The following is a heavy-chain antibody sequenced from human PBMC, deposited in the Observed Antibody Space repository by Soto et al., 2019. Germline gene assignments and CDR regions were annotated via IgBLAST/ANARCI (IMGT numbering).Heavy chain of an antibody. CDR2: ISSNGVGT. D-gene: IGHD6-6*01. CDR1: GFTLSGYA. V-gene: IGHV3-64*01. Sequence: GGSLRLSCAASGFTLSGYAMDWVRQAPGKGLEYVSGISSNGVGTYYANSVQGRFTISRDNSKNTVYLQMGSLRPEDMAVYYCARRARPDFYYMDVWGEGITVTVSS. J-gene: IGHJ6*03. CDR3: ARRARPDFYYMDV.